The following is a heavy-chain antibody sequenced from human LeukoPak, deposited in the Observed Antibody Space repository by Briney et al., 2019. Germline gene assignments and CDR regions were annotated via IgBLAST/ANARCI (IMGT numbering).Heavy chain of an antibody. CDR2: INQDGSQK. Sequence: GGSLRLSCAASGFNFNNYWMTWVRQAPGKGLEWVANINQDGSQKYYVDSVKGRFTISRDNAKNSLYLQMNSLRAEDTAVYYCARLREIPVYYWGQGTLVTVSS. D-gene: IGHD2-21*01. J-gene: IGHJ4*02. CDR1: GFNFNNYW. V-gene: IGHV3-7*01. CDR3: ARLREIPVYY.